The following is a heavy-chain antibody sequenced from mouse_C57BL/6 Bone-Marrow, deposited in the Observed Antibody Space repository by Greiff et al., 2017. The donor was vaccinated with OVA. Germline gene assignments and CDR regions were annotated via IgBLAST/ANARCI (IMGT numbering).Heavy chain of an antibody. J-gene: IGHJ2*01. CDR3: TETAQATDY. Sequence: MQLKESGAELVRPGASVKLSCTASGFNIKDDYMHWVKQRPEQGLEWIGWIDPENGDTEYASKFQGKATITADTSSNTAYLQLSSLTSEDTAVYYCTETAQATDYWGQGTTLTVSS. V-gene: IGHV14-4*01. CDR2: IDPENGDT. D-gene: IGHD3-2*02. CDR1: GFNIKDDY.